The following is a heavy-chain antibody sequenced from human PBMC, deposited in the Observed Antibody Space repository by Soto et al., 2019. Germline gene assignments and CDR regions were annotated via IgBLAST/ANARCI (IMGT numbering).Heavy chain of an antibody. V-gene: IGHV1-2*04. J-gene: IGHJ6*02. CDR2: INPNSGGT. CDR1: GNTFTGYY. Sequence: GASVKVSCKASGNTFTGYYMDWVRQAPGQGLEWMGWINPNSGGTNYAQKFQGWVTMTRDTSISTAYMELSRLRSDDTAVYYCAIGRTRPPFYYYYGMDVWGQGTTVTVSS. D-gene: IGHD4-17*01. CDR3: AIGRTRPPFYYYYGMDV.